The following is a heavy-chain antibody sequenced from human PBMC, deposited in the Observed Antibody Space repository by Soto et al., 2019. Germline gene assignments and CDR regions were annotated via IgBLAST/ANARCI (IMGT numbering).Heavy chain of an antibody. D-gene: IGHD6-19*01. Sequence: GGSLRLSXAASGFTFSHYGIHWVRQAPGKGLEWVAVISSDGTKQYYADSVKGRFTISRDNSKNTLYLQMYSLRTDDTAVYYCAKEIAVADQFDYWGQGALVTVSS. J-gene: IGHJ4*02. CDR2: ISSDGTKQ. CDR1: GFTFSHYG. CDR3: AKEIAVADQFDY. V-gene: IGHV3-30*18.